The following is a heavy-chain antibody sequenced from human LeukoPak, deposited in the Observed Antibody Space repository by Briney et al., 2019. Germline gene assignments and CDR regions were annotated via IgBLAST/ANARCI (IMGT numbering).Heavy chain of an antibody. D-gene: IGHD3-16*01. V-gene: IGHV3-48*04. CDR3: ARSAGRGLADY. CDR1: GFTFSSYS. CDR2: ISSSSSTI. J-gene: IGHJ4*02. Sequence: HSGGSLRLSCAASGFTFSSYSMNWVRQAPGKGLEWVSYISSSSSTIYYADSVKGRFTISRDNAKNSLYLQMNSLRAEDTAVYYCARSAGRGLADYWGQGTLVTVSS.